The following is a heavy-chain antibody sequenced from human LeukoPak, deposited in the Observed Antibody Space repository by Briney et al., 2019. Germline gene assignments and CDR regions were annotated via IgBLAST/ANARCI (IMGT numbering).Heavy chain of an antibody. CDR3: ARNPASSSWYHNFDY. V-gene: IGHV4-31*03. D-gene: IGHD6-13*01. Sequence: SGTLSLTCTVSGGSISSGGYYWSWIRQHPGKGLEWIGYIYYSGSTYYNPSLKSRVTISVDTSKNQFSLKLSSVTAADTAVYYCARNPASSSWYHNFDYWGQGTLVTVSS. J-gene: IGHJ4*02. CDR1: GGSISSGGYY. CDR2: IYYSGST.